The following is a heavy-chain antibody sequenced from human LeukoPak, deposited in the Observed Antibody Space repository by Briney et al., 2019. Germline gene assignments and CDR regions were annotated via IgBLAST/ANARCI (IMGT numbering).Heavy chain of an antibody. Sequence: NRGESLKISCKGSGYSFTSSWIAWVRQMPGKGLEWMGVIYPGDSDTRYSPSFQGQVTISADKSINSAYLQWSSLKVSDSAIYYCARRGSSHSYMDVWGKGTTVTVSS. CDR3: ARRGSSHSYMDV. V-gene: IGHV5-51*01. CDR2: IYPGDSDT. J-gene: IGHJ6*03. CDR1: GYSFTSSW. D-gene: IGHD3-10*01.